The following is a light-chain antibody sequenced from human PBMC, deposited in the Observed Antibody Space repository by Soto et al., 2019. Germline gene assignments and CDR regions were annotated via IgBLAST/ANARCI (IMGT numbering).Light chain of an antibody. Sequence: EIVLTQSPGTLSLSPGERATLSCRASQSVRSSFFAWYQQKPGQAPRLLIYDVSVRATGIPDRFSGSGSGTDFTLTINRLVLEDFAVYYCQQYENSVMYTFGQGTKLEIK. V-gene: IGKV3-20*01. CDR2: DVS. CDR3: QQYENSVMYT. CDR1: QSVRSSF. J-gene: IGKJ2*01.